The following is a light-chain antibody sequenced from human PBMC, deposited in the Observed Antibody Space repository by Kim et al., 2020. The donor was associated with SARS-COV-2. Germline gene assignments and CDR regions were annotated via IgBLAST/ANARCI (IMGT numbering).Light chain of an antibody. CDR3: SSLATSITWL. CDR2: DVI. CDR1: SSNIGAYNF. J-gene: IGLJ3*02. V-gene: IGLV2-14*03. Sequence: GESITVSCTGTSSNIGAYNFVAWDQQHPGKAPKLIIYDVIKRPSGISTRFSGSKSGNTAYLTISGLQPEDGAEYYCSSLATSITWLFGGGTQLTVL.